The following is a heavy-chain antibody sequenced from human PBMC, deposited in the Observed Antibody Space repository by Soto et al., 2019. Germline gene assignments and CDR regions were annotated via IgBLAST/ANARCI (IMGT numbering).Heavy chain of an antibody. CDR3: AKVRGPYSGGWYDFDS. CDR1: GFTFNIYA. Sequence: EVQLLESGGGLVQPGGSLRLACSASGFTFNIYAMSWVRQAPGKGLEWVSGVSVSGATAHYADPVKGRFTISRDNSKNTIYLQMSSLRAEDTAVYYCAKVRGPYSGGWYDFDSGSEGSLVTVSS. J-gene: IGHJ4*02. V-gene: IGHV3-23*01. CDR2: VSVSGATA. D-gene: IGHD6-13*01.